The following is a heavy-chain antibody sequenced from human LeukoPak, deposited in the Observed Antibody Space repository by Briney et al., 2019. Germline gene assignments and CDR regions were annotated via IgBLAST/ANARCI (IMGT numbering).Heavy chain of an antibody. J-gene: IGHJ4*02. CDR1: GGTFSSHA. D-gene: IGHD3-9*01. V-gene: IGHV1-2*06. CDR2: INPNNGGT. Sequence: ASVKVSCKASGGTFSSHAISWVRQAPGQGLEWMGRINPNNGGTNYAQKFQGRVTMTRDTSISTAYMELSRLRSDDTAVYYCARDYYDTLTGYYREDYWGQGTLVTVSS. CDR3: ARDYYDTLTGYYREDY.